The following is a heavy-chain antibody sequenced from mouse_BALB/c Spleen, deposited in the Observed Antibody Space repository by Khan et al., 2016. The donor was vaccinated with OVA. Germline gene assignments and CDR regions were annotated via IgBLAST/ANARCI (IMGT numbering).Heavy chain of an antibody. Sequence: EVQLVESGGGLVKPGGSLKLSCSASGFTFSSFAMSWVRQTPEKRLEWVATISTGGHYTFYPDSVKGRFTISRDNARNTLYLQMSSLRSEDTAMYYCARSLVDSYGMDYWGQGTSVSVSS. CDR3: ARSLVDSYGMDY. CDR2: ISTGGHYT. V-gene: IGHV5-9-3*01. D-gene: IGHD2-13*01. CDR1: GFTFSSFA. J-gene: IGHJ4*01.